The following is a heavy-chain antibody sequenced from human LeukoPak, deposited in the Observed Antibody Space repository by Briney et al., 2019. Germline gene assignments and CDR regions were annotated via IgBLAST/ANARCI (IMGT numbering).Heavy chain of an antibody. V-gene: IGHV4-39*07. Sequence: SETLSLTCTVSGGSISSSSYYWGWIRQPPGKGLEWIGSIYYSGSTYYNPSLKSRVTISVDTSKNQFSLKLSSVTAADTAVYYCARGPRGDHAQDWWFDPWGQGTLVTVSS. D-gene: IGHD2-21*02. CDR1: GGSISSSSYY. J-gene: IGHJ5*02. CDR3: ARGPRGDHAQDWWFDP. CDR2: IYYSGST.